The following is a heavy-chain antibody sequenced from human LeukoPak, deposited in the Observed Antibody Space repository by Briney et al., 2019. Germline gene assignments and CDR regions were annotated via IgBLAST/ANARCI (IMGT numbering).Heavy chain of an antibody. CDR3: SRQIPKFYFHISDKNARDY. V-gene: IGHV4-61*01. CDR1: GGSVSGGSYS. J-gene: IGHJ4*02. D-gene: IGHD3-22*01. Sequence: PSETLSLTCTVSGGSVSGGSYSWNWIRQPPGKGLEWIGYVYYTGSTNYNPSLKSRVTISIDTSKNQISLKLNSVTAADTAVYYCSRQIPKFYFHISDKNARDYWGQGALVTVSS. CDR2: VYYTGST.